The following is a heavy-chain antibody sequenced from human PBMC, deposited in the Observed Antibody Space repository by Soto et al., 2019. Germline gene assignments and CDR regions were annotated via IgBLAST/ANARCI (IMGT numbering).Heavy chain of an antibody. Sequence: GGSLRLSCVASGLNFSDAWMSWVRQAPGKGLEWIGRIKNEGEGGATDYAAGVKGRVIISRDDSKNTLYLQMNSLTAADTAVYYCVAPWLFWGHGNLVTVSS. J-gene: IGHJ4*01. V-gene: IGHV3-15*05. CDR1: GLNFSDAW. D-gene: IGHD3-10*01. CDR2: IKNEGEGGAT. CDR3: VAPWLF.